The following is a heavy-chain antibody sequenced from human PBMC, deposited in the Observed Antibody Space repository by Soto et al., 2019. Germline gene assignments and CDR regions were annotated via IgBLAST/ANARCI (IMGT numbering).Heavy chain of an antibody. CDR1: GFTFSDYY. CDR3: AREEVDGSGGNWFDP. J-gene: IGHJ5*02. V-gene: IGHV3-11*05. Sequence: QVQLVESGGGLVKPGGSLRLSCAASGFTFSDYYMSWIRQAPGKGLEWVSYISSSSSYTNYADSVKGRFTISRDNAKNSLYLQMNSLSAEDTAVYYCAREEVDGSGGNWFDPWGQGTLVTVSS. D-gene: IGHD3-10*01. CDR2: ISSSSSYT.